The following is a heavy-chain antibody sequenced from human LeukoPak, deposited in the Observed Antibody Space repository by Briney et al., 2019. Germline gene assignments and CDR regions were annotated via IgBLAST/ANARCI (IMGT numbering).Heavy chain of an antibody. J-gene: IGHJ4*02. V-gene: IGHV3-30*02. CDR2: IRYDGSNK. CDR1: GFTFSSYG. CDR3: AKEMDSGYDFPSYYFDY. Sequence: GGSLRLSCAASGFTFSSYGMHWVRQAPGKGLEWVAFIRYDGSNKYYADSVKGRFTSSRDNSKNTLYLQMNSLRAEDTAVYYCAKEMDSGYDFPSYYFDYWGQGTLVTVSS. D-gene: IGHD5-12*01.